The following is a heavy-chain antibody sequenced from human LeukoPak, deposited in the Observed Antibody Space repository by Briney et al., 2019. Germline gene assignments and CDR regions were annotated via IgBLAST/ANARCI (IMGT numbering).Heavy chain of an antibody. J-gene: IGHJ4*02. V-gene: IGHV3-74*01. CDR2: ISPTGSTT. CDR3: ARGPNSNWSGLDF. CDR1: GFSFSGHW. Sequence: GGSLRLSCTASGFSFSGHWMHWARQLPGKGLVWVSRISPTGSTTSYADSVKGRFTVSRDNAKNTLYLQVNNLRAEDTAVYYCARGPNSNWSGLDFWGQGTLLPVSS. D-gene: IGHD6-6*01.